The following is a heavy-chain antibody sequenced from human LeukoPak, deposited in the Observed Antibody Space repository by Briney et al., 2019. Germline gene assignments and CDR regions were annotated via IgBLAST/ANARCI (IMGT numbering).Heavy chain of an antibody. Sequence: ASVKVSCKASGGTFSSYAISWVRQAPGQGLEWMGRINPNSGGTNYAQKFQGRVTMTRDTSISTAYMELSRLRSDDTAVYYCARGHTDFDYWGQGTLVTVSS. J-gene: IGHJ4*02. CDR1: GGTFSSYA. V-gene: IGHV1-2*06. CDR3: ARGHTDFDY. CDR2: INPNSGGT.